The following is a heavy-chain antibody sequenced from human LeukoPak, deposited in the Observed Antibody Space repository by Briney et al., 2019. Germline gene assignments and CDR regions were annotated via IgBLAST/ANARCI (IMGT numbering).Heavy chain of an antibody. CDR2: IIPIFGTA. CDR1: GGTFSSYA. D-gene: IGHD1-14*01. J-gene: IGHJ5*02. CDR3: AVTVLAGFDP. V-gene: IGHV1-69*05. Sequence: SVKVSCKASGGTFSSYAISWVRQAPGQGLEWMGGIIPIFGTANYAQKFQGRVTMTRDTSISTAYMELSRLRSDDTAVYYCAVTVLAGFDPWGQGTLVTVSS.